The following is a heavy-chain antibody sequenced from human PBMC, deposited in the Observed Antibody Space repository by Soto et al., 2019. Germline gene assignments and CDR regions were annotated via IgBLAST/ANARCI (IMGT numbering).Heavy chain of an antibody. CDR2: IGTAGDT. J-gene: IGHJ6*02. CDR3: ARDGIGFGVVHYYYYGMDV. D-gene: IGHD3-3*01. CDR1: GFTFSSYD. V-gene: IGHV3-13*01. Sequence: GGSLRLSCAASGFTFSSYDMHWVRQATGKGLEWVSAIGTAGDTYYPGSVKGRFTISRENAKNSLYLQMNSLRAEDTAVYYCARDGIGFGVVHYYYYGMDVWGQGTTVTVSS.